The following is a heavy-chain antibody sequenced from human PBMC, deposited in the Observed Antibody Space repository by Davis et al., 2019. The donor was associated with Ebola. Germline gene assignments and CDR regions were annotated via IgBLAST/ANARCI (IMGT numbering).Heavy chain of an antibody. D-gene: IGHD2-15*01. Sequence: MPSETLSLTCAVYGGSFSGYYWSWIRQPPGKGLEWIGSIYYDGSTYYNPSLKSRVTISVDTSKNQFSLKLSSVTAADTAVYYCARESGGLDYWGQGTLVTVSS. CDR3: ARESGGLDY. CDR1: GGSFSGYY. CDR2: IYYDGST. V-gene: IGHV4-34*01. J-gene: IGHJ4*02.